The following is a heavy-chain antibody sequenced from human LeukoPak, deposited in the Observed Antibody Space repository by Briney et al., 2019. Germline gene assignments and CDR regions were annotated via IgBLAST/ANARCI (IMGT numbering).Heavy chain of an antibody. D-gene: IGHD4-17*01. CDR3: ARGGTMTTVPL. V-gene: IGHV4-30-4*01. CDR2: IYYSGST. Sequence: PSQTLSLTCTVSGGSISSGAYYWSWIRQPPGKGLEWIGYIYYSGSTYYNPSLKSRVTISVDTSKNQFSLRLSSVTAADTAVYYCARGGTMTTVPLWGQGTLVTVSS. J-gene: IGHJ4*02. CDR1: GGSISSGAYY.